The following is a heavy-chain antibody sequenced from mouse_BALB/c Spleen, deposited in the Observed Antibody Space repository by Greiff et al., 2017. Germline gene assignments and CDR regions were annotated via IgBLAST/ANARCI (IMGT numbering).Heavy chain of an antibody. CDR2: INPSNGRT. CDR1: GYTFTSYY. J-gene: IGHJ2*01. Sequence: QVQLQQSGAELVKPGASVKLSCKASGYTFTSYYMYWVKQRPGQGLEWIGEINPSNGRTNYNEKFKSKATLTVDKSSSTAYMQLSSLTSEDSAVYYCARRGNWDPFDYWGQGTTLTVSS. CDR3: ARRGNWDPFDY. D-gene: IGHD4-1*01. V-gene: IGHV1S81*02.